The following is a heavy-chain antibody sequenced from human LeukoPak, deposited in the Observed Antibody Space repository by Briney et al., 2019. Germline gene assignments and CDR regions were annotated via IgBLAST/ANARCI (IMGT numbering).Heavy chain of an antibody. D-gene: IGHD2-2*01. CDR2: TRFDGKNK. Sequence: SGGSLRLSCAASGFTFSRYGMHWVRQAPGKGLEWVSFTRFDGKNKYYADSVKGRFTISKDSSKNTLDLQMNSLRTEDTAVYYCARAQPSNAGPYYMDVWGKGTTVTVSS. V-gene: IGHV3-30*02. J-gene: IGHJ6*03. CDR1: GFTFSRYG. CDR3: ARAQPSNAGPYYMDV.